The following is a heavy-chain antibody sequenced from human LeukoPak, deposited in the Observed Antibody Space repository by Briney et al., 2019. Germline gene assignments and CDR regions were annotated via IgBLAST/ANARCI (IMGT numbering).Heavy chain of an antibody. CDR2: IYYSGST. D-gene: IGHD5-24*01. V-gene: IGHV4-59*01. CDR1: GGSISGDY. J-gene: IGHJ4*02. Sequence: PSETLSLTCTVSGGSISGDYLSWIRQPPGKGLEWIGYIYYSGSTNYNPSLKSRVTISVDTSKNQFSLKLSSVTAADTAVYYCAIDGSRDGYNSFDYWGQGTLVTVSS. CDR3: AIDGSRDGYNSFDY.